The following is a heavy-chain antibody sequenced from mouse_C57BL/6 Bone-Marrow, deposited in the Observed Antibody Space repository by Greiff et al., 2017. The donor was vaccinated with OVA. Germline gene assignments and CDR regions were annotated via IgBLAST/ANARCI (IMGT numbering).Heavy chain of an antibody. Sequence: QVQLQQSGAELVRPGASVTLSCKASVYTFTDYEMHWVKQTPVHGLEWIGAIDPETGGTAYNQKFKGKAILTADKSSSTAYMELRSLTSEDSAVYYCTRGYSNYYAMDYWGQGTSVTVSS. D-gene: IGHD2-5*01. J-gene: IGHJ4*01. V-gene: IGHV1-15*01. CDR3: TRGYSNYYAMDY. CDR2: IDPETGGT. CDR1: VYTFTDYE.